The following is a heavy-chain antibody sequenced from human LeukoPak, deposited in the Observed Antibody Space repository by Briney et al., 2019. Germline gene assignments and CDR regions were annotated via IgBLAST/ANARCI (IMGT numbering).Heavy chain of an antibody. D-gene: IGHD2/OR15-2a*01. Sequence: GGSLRLSCAASGFTFSSYAMSWVRQAPGKGLEWVSAISGSGINTYYADSVKGRFTISRDNSKNTLYLQMNSLRAEDTAVYYCAKYVSAKGPPYALDVWGQGTTVTVSS. CDR1: GFTFSSYA. V-gene: IGHV3-23*01. CDR2: ISGSGINT. CDR3: AKYVSAKGPPYALDV. J-gene: IGHJ6*02.